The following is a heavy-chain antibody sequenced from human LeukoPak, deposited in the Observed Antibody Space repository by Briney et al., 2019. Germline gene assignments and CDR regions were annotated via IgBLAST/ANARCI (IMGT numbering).Heavy chain of an antibody. Sequence: SETLSLTCTVSGGSISSSSYYWGWIRQPPGKGLEWIGSIYYSGSTYYNPSLKSRVTISVDTSKNQFSLKLSSVTAADTAVYYCARTSRGLYWYFDLWGRGTLVTVSS. V-gene: IGHV4-39*01. D-gene: IGHD2-2*01. J-gene: IGHJ2*01. CDR2: IYYSGST. CDR1: GGSISSSSYY. CDR3: ARTSRGLYWYFDL.